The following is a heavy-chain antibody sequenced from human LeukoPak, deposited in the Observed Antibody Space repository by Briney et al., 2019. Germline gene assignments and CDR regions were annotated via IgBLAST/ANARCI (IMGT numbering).Heavy chain of an antibody. V-gene: IGHV4-59*11. Sequence: PSETLSLTCTVSGYSISSHYWSWIRQPPGTGLEWIGYIYYSGSTNYNPSLKSRVTISIDTSKNQLSLRLSSVTAADTAVYYCARVGGYGSGSYEAFDIWGQGTMVPVSS. CDR3: ARVGGYGSGSYEAFDI. J-gene: IGHJ3*02. CDR1: GYSISSHY. CDR2: IYYSGST. D-gene: IGHD3-10*01.